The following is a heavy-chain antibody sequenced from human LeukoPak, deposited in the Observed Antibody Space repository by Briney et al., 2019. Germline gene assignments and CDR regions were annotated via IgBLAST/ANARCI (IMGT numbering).Heavy chain of an antibody. Sequence: ASVKVSCKASGYTFISYYMHWVRQAPGQGLEWMGIINPSGGSTSYAQKFQGRVTMTRDTSTSTVYMELSSLRSEDTAVYYCARDVGDGYNPYYFDYWGQGTLVTVSS. CDR2: INPSGGST. CDR3: ARDVGDGYNPYYFDY. J-gene: IGHJ4*02. D-gene: IGHD5-24*01. V-gene: IGHV1-46*01. CDR1: GYTFISYY.